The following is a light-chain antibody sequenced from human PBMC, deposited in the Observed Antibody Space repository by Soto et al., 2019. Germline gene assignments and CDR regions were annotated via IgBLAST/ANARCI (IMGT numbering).Light chain of an antibody. CDR2: DES. V-gene: IGKV3-11*01. CDR1: QSVSSY. CDR3: QKRSIWPLT. Sequence: IVETLASATMSLSPGERATLSCRASQSVSSYLAWYQQKPGQAPRLLIYDESNRATGIPDRFSGSGSGTDLNLTISRLEPEDFAVYYCQKRSIWPLTCGGGTKVDIK. J-gene: IGKJ4*01.